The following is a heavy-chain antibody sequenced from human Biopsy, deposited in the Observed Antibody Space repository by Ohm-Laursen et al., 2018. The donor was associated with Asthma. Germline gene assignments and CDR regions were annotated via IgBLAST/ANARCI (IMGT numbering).Heavy chain of an antibody. Sequence: TLSLTCTVSGGSINIGDYYWSWIRQHPVTGLEWIGYIYYSGSTYYNPSLKSRVSISLDTSKNQFSLSLTSVTAADTAVYYCARTTYGDDGSDPWGQGTLVTVSS. J-gene: IGHJ5*02. D-gene: IGHD4-17*01. CDR1: GGSINIGDYY. CDR2: IYYSGST. V-gene: IGHV4-31*03. CDR3: ARTTYGDDGSDP.